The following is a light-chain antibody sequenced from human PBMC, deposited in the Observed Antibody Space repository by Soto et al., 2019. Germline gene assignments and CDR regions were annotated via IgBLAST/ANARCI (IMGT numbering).Light chain of an antibody. Sequence: EIVLTQSPGTLSLSPGERATLSCRASQSVSSSYLAWYQQKPGQAPRRLIYGASSMATGIPDRFSGSGSGTDFTLTISSLEPEDFAVYYCQQYGSSPPTFGQGTKVEIK. CDR1: QSVSSSY. J-gene: IGKJ1*01. CDR3: QQYGSSPPT. CDR2: GAS. V-gene: IGKV3-20*01.